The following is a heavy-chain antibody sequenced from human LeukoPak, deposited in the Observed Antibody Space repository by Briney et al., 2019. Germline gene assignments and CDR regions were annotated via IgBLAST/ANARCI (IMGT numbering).Heavy chain of an antibody. J-gene: IGHJ5*02. D-gene: IGHD5-12*01. Sequence: GRSLRLSCAASGFSFSRYWMSWVRQAPGKGLEWVATINEDGSEKYYVDSVKGRVTISRGNAKNSLYLQMNSLRAEDTAVCYCARPHWDIGMPWGQGTLVTVSS. CDR2: INEDGSEK. CDR3: ARPHWDIGMP. V-gene: IGHV3-7*01. CDR1: GFSFSRYW.